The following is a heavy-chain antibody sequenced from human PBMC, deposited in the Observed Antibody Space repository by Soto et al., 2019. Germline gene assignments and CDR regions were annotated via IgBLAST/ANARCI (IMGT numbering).Heavy chain of an antibody. V-gene: IGHV1-2*04. J-gene: IGHJ3*02. CDR3: ASRIAVGGAFDI. D-gene: IGHD6-19*01. CDR1: GYTFTGYY. CDR2: INPNSGGT. Sequence: ASVKVSCKASGYTFTGYYMHRVRQAPGQGLEWMGWINPNSGGTNYAHKFQDWVTMTRGTSSNTAYIDLSRLRSDATAVYYCASRIAVGGAFDIWGQGTMLTVSS.